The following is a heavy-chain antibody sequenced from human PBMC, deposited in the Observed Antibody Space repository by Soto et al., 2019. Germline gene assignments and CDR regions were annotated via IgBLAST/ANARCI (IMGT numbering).Heavy chain of an antibody. V-gene: IGHV4-34*01. Sequence: SETLSLTCAVYGGSFSGYYWSWIRQPPGKGLEWIGEINHSGSTNYNPSLKSRVTISVDTSKNQFSLKLSSVTAADTAVYYCAREPFGELLSHFDYWGLGTLVTVSS. J-gene: IGHJ4*02. CDR3: AREPFGELLSHFDY. CDR1: GGSFSGYY. CDR2: INHSGST. D-gene: IGHD3-10*01.